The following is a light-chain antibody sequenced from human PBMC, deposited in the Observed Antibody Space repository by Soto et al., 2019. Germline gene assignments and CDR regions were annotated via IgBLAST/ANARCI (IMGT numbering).Light chain of an antibody. Sequence: QSALTQPASVSGSPGQSITISCTGTSSDVGGYNYVSWYHQHPGKAPKLMIYDVSNRPSGVSNRFSGSKSGNTASLTISGLQAEDEADYYCSSYTSSSTLVVFGPGTKLTVL. V-gene: IGLV2-14*01. CDR1: SSDVGGYNY. CDR2: DVS. CDR3: SSYTSSSTLVV. J-gene: IGLJ1*01.